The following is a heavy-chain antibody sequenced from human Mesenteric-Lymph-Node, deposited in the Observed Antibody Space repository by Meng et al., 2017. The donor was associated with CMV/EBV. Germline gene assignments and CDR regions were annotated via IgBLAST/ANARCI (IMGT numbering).Heavy chain of an antibody. CDR2: INTNTGNP. CDR3: ARLGYNNELDF. J-gene: IGHJ4*02. Sequence: SCKASGYTFTSYGMKWVRQAPGQGLEWMGWINTNTGNPTYAQGFTGRFVFSLDTSVTTSYLQINNLQVEDTAVYYCARLGYNNELDFWGRGTLVTVSS. D-gene: IGHD5-24*01. CDR1: GYTFTSYG. V-gene: IGHV7-4-1*02.